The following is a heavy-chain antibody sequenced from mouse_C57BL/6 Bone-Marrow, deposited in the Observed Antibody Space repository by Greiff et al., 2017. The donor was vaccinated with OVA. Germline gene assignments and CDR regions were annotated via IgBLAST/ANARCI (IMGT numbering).Heavy chain of an antibody. V-gene: IGHV1-55*01. CDR3: ARRYYGSSWYFDV. D-gene: IGHD1-1*01. Sequence: QVQLQQPGAELVKPGASVKMSCKASGYTFTSHWITWVKQRPGQGLEWIGDIYPGSGSTNYNEKFKSKATLTVDTSSSTAYMQLSSLTSEDSAVYYCARRYYGSSWYFDVWGTGTTVTVSS. CDR2: IYPGSGST. J-gene: IGHJ1*03. CDR1: GYTFTSHW.